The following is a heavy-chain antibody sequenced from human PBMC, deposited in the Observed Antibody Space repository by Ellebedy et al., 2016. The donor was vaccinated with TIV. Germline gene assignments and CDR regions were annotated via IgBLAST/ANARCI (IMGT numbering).Heavy chain of an antibody. CDR1: GFTFSDYY. D-gene: IGHD3-10*01. V-gene: IGHV3-11*06. CDR3: ARDRDAEDFDY. J-gene: IGHJ4*02. CDR2: ISSSSTHT. Sequence: GESLKISCAASGFTFSDYYMSWIRQAPGKGLEWVSYISSSSTHTNYADSVKGRFTISRDNAKRSLFLQMNSLRAEDTAVYFCARDRDAEDFDYWGQGTLVTVSS.